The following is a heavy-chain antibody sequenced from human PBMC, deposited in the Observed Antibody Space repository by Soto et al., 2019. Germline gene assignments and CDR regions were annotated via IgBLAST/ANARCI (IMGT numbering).Heavy chain of an antibody. Sequence: PVGSLRLSCAASGFTFSSYAMSWVRQAPGKGLEWVSAISGSGGSTYYAESVKGRFTISRDNSKNTLYLQMNSLRAEDTAVYYCAKDPGIAAAGPVNWFDPWGQGTLVTVSS. J-gene: IGHJ5*02. CDR3: AKDPGIAAAGPVNWFDP. D-gene: IGHD6-13*01. CDR1: GFTFSSYA. V-gene: IGHV3-23*01. CDR2: ISGSGGST.